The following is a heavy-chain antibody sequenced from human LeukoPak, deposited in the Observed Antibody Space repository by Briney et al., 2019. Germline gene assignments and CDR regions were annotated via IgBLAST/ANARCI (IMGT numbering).Heavy chain of an antibody. D-gene: IGHD2-2*01. CDR2: ISGYNGKT. CDR1: DYTFTNYD. V-gene: IGHV1-18*01. CDR3: ARIGGVVVPAAEAFDI. J-gene: IGHJ3*02. Sequence: GASVKVSCKASDYTFTNYDISWVRQAPGQGLEWVGWISGYNGKTDYAQKFQGRVTMTTDTSTSTAYMELRSLRSDDTAVYYCARIGGVVVPAAEAFDIWGQGTMVTVSS.